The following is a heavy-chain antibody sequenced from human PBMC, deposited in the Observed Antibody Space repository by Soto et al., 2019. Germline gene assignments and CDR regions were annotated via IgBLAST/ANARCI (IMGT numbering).Heavy chain of an antibody. D-gene: IGHD2-2*02. Sequence: GESLKISCKGSGYSFTSYWIGWVRQMPGKGLEWMGIIYPGDSDTRYSPSFQGQVTISADKSISTAYLQWSSLKASDTAMYYCARSIACSSTSCYTGHYNWFDPWGQGTLDTVS. CDR1: GYSFTSYW. J-gene: IGHJ5*02. CDR3: ARSIACSSTSCYTGHYNWFDP. CDR2: IYPGDSDT. V-gene: IGHV5-51*01.